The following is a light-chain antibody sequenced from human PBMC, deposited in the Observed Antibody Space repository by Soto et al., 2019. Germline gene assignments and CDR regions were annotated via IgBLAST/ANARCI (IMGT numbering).Light chain of an antibody. J-gene: IGKJ4*01. CDR1: QGITNW. CDR2: GAS. V-gene: IGKV1D-16*01. CDR3: QQYNIYPLT. Sequence: DIQMTQSPSSLSASVGDRVTITCRASQGITNWLAWYQQKPGQAPKSLIYGASDLQSGVPSRFSGSGSGTDFTLTISGLQPEDCATYYCQQYNIYPLTFGGGTKVEIK.